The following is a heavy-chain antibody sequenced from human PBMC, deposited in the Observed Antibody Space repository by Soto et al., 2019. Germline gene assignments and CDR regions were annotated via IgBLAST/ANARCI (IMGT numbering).Heavy chain of an antibody. CDR3: VRGDNWNDEASDY. CDR1: GFMFSNHG. CDR2: IWSDGNNR. J-gene: IGHJ4*02. Sequence: GGSLRLSCAASGFMFSNHGMHWVRQAPGKGLEWVAVIWSDGNNRYYAETVKGRFTISRDNSKNTLFLQMNSLRALDTALYYCVRGDNWNDEASDYWGQGTLVTVSS. D-gene: IGHD1-1*01. V-gene: IGHV3-33*01.